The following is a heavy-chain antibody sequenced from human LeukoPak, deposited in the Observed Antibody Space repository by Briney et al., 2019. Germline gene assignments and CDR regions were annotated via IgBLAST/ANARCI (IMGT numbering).Heavy chain of an antibody. CDR3: VRAEGTYNYGSGTLNHHFDL. Sequence: SLRLSCAASVFTFYLYGMHWVRQPPGQGLQGVSCLSWRTPTEAEGDSEKGRFSITTHQAGNSLFPQIKSMKHDHTALYYSVRAEGTYNYGSGTLNHHFDLWGQEPMVTVSS. J-gene: IGHJ3*01. V-gene: IGHV3-9*01. D-gene: IGHD3-10*01. CDR1: VFTFYLYG. CDR2: LSWRTPTE.